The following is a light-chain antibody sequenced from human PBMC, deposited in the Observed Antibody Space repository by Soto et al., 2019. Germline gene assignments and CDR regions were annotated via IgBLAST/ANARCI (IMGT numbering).Light chain of an antibody. CDR3: QQYYTTPPTLT. CDR1: QSVLYTSNNKNY. Sequence: DIVMTQSPDSLAVSLGERATVNCKSSQSVLYTSNNKNYLAWYQQKPGQPPKLFISWASTRESGVPDRFSGSGSGTDFTLTISSLQAEDVAVYNCQQYYTTPPTLTFGGGTKVEIK. J-gene: IGKJ4*01. V-gene: IGKV4-1*01. CDR2: WAS.